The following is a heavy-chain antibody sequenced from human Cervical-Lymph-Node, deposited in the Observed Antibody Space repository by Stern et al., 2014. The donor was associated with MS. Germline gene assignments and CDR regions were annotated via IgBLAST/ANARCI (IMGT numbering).Heavy chain of an antibody. CDR3: ARDDVYSAMWS. V-gene: IGHV1-69*01. CDR1: GDTFNNYA. Sequence: VQLVQSGAEVKKPGSSVKVSCKASGDTFNNYAISWVRQAPGQGLEWMGGIIPIFGTTDYAPKFQGRLNITADDSTSTAYMDLSSLRSEDTAVYYCARDDVYSAMWSWGQGTLVTVSS. J-gene: IGHJ4*02. D-gene: IGHD2-21*01. CDR2: IIPIFGTT.